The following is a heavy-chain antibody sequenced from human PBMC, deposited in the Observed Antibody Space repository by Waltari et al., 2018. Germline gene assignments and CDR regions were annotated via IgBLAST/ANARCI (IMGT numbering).Heavy chain of an antibody. Sequence: EVQLVESGGGLIQPGGSLRLSCAASGFTVSSNYMRWLRQAPGKGLEWVSVIYSGGSTYYADSVKGRFTISRDNSKNTLYLQMNSLRAEDTAVYYCARGMWVVDTAPIDYWGQGTLVTVSS. CDR1: GFTVSSNY. CDR2: IYSGGST. CDR3: ARGMWVVDTAPIDY. J-gene: IGHJ4*02. D-gene: IGHD5-18*01. V-gene: IGHV3-53*01.